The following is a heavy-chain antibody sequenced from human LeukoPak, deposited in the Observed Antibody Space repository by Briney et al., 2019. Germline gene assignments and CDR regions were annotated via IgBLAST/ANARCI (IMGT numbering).Heavy chain of an antibody. Sequence: PSETLSLTCTVSGGSISSYYWSWIREPPGKGLVWIGYIYYSGSTNYNPSLKSRVTISVDTSKNQFSLKLSSVTAADTAVYYCARHMGSSGSFDYWGQGTLVTVSS. J-gene: IGHJ4*02. CDR3: ARHMGSSGSFDY. V-gene: IGHV4-59*08. CDR1: GGSISSYY. D-gene: IGHD3-10*01. CDR2: IYYSGST.